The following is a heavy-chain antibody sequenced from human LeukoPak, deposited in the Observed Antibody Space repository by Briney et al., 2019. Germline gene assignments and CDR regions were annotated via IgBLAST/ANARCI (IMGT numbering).Heavy chain of an antibody. CDR1: GFTFDDYG. CDR2: INWNGGST. D-gene: IGHD3-10*01. J-gene: IGHJ4*02. CDR3: ARDRLWFGELPVVY. Sequence: GGSLRLSCAASGFTFDDYGMSWVRQAPGKGLEWVSGINWNGGSTGYADSVKGRFTISRDNSKNTLYLQMNSLRAEDTAVYYCARDRLWFGELPVVYWGQGTLATVSS. V-gene: IGHV3-20*04.